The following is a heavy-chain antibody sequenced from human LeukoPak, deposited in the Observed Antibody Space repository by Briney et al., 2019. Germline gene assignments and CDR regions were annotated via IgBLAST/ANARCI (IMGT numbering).Heavy chain of an antibody. Sequence: GASVRVSCKASEYTFSGHFIHWMRQAPGQGLEWVGWINPNSGGTNYAQKFQGRVTLTRGTSAGTAYMDLSSLRSDDTAVYYCAQSIAVPRIPTFDVWGQGTVVAVSS. J-gene: IGHJ3*01. CDR3: AQSIAVPRIPTFDV. CDR1: EYTFSGHF. V-gene: IGHV1-2*02. D-gene: IGHD6-19*01. CDR2: INPNSGGT.